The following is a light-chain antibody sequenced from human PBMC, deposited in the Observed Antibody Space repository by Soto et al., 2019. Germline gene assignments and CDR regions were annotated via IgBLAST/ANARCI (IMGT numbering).Light chain of an antibody. Sequence: IVLTHSPATLSLSPWERATLSCRASQSVATYVAWYQQKPGQAPRLLIYDAFNRATGTPARFSGSGSGTDFTLTISSLEPADSAVYYCQQRIKWPITFGQGTRLEIK. CDR3: QQRIKWPIT. CDR2: DAF. CDR1: QSVATY. J-gene: IGKJ5*01. V-gene: IGKV3-11*01.